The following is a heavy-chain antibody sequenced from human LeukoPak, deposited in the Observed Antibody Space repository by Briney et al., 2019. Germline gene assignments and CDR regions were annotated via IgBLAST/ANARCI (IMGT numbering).Heavy chain of an antibody. J-gene: IGHJ6*02. V-gene: IGHV1-69*13. CDR3: ARVKLLRADYYYYGMDV. CDR1: GGTFSSYA. Sequence: ASVKVSCTASGGTFSSYAISWVRQAPGQGLEWMGGIIPIFGTANYAQKFQGRVTITADESTSTAYMELSSLRSEDTAVYYCARVKLLRADYYYYGMDVWGQGTTVTVSS. D-gene: IGHD1-26*01. CDR2: IIPIFGTA.